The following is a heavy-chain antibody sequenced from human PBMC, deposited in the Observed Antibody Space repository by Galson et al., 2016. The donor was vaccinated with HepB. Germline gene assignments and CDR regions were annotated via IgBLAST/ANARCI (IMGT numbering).Heavy chain of an antibody. D-gene: IGHD2-2*01. J-gene: IGHJ6*02. CDR3: ARHYCSSTSCHYYDGLDV. CDR1: GFTFSNYA. V-gene: IGHV3-30*04. CDR2: ISYDGSNK. Sequence: SLRLSCAASGFTFSNYAMHRVRQAPGKGLEWVAVISYDGSNKYYADSVKGRFTISRDNSKNTLYLQMNSLRAEDTAVYYCARHYCSSTSCHYYDGLDVWGQGTTVTVSS.